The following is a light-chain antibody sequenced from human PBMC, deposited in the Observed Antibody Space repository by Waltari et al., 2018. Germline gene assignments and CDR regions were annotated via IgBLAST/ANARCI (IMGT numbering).Light chain of an antibody. CDR3: QQYGSSPPALT. V-gene: IGKV3-20*01. J-gene: IGKJ4*01. CDR1: QSVSSSY. CDR2: GAS. Sequence: SPGERATLSCRASQSVSSSYLAWYQQKPGQAPRLLIYGASSRATGIPDRFSGSGSGTDFTLTISRLEPEDFAVYYCQQYGSSPPALTFGGGTKVEIK.